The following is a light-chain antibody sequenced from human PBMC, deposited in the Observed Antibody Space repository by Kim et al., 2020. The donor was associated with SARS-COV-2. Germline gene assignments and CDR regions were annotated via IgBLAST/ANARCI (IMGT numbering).Light chain of an antibody. CDR2: GPS. Sequence: EIVLTQSPGTLSLSPVERATLSCRASQSVTSSYLAWYQQKPGQTPRLLIYGPSSRATGVPDRFSGSESGTDFTLTISRLEPEDFAVYYCQQYGSSPVTFGQGTKLEI. J-gene: IGKJ2*01. CDR1: QSVTSSY. V-gene: IGKV3-20*01. CDR3: QQYGSSPVT.